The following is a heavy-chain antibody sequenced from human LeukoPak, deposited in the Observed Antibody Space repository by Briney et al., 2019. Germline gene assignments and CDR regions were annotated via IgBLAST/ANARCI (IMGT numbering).Heavy chain of an antibody. J-gene: IGHJ4*02. Sequence: PSETLSLTCTVSGGSISSYYWSWIRQPAGKGLEWIGRIYTSGSTNYNPSLTSRVTMSVDTSKNQFSLKLSSVTAADTAVYYCAREGIYDILTGYYTAPYYFDYWGQGTLVTVSS. CDR1: GGSISSYY. D-gene: IGHD3-9*01. CDR3: AREGIYDILTGYYTAPYYFDY. V-gene: IGHV4-4*07. CDR2: IYTSGST.